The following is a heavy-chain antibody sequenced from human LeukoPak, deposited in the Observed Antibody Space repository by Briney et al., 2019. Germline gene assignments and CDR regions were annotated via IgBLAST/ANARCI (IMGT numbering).Heavy chain of an antibody. CDR1: GFTFDDYG. D-gene: IGHD3-10*01. J-gene: IGHJ3*02. CDR3: AKDNRGGGPSGLVDI. Sequence: GGSLRLSCAASGFTFDDYGMSWVRQAPGKGLERVSDINWSGTNTGYADSVKGRFTISRDNAKNSLYLQMNSLRAEDTAVYYCAKDNRGGGPSGLVDIWGQGTMVTVSS. V-gene: IGHV3-20*04. CDR2: INWSGTNT.